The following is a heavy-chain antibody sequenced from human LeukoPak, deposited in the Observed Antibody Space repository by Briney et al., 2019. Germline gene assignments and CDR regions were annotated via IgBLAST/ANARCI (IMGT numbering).Heavy chain of an antibody. CDR1: GFTFSRYW. Sequence: GGSLRLSCAASGFTFSRYWMHWVRQAPGKGLVWASRINSDGSSTNYADSVKGRFTISRDNAKNTPYLQMNSLRVEDTAVYYCASSSGGFNWFDPWGQGTLVTVSS. V-gene: IGHV3-74*01. CDR2: INSDGSST. D-gene: IGHD3-22*01. J-gene: IGHJ5*02. CDR3: ASSSGGFNWFDP.